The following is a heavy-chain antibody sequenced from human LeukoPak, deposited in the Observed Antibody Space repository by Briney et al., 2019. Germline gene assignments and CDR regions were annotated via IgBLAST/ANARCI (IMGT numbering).Heavy chain of an antibody. CDR2: IHYSGRT. D-gene: IGHD1-26*01. CDR3: ARNSGNYLGWFDP. CDR1: GGSISTSSYY. V-gene: IGHV4-39*01. Sequence: PSETLSLTCTVSGGSISTSSYYWGWIRQPPAKGLEWIGTIHYSGRTYYNPSLKSRVTISVDTSKNQFSPKMSSVTAADTAMYYCARNSGNYLGWFDPWGQGTLVTVSS. J-gene: IGHJ5*02.